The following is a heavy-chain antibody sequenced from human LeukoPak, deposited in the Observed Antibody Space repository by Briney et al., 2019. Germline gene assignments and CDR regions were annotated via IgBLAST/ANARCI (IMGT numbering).Heavy chain of an antibody. CDR2: INPNSGGT. CDR3: ARDRALVVPAAPDYYYYYYMDV. J-gene: IGHJ6*03. Sequence: ASVKVSCKASGYTFTGYYMHWVRQAPGQGLEWMGWINPNSGGTNYAQKFQGRVTMTRDTSISTAYMELSRLRSDDTAVYYCARDRALVVPAAPDYYYYYYMDVWGEGTTVTVSS. CDR1: GYTFTGYY. D-gene: IGHD2-2*01. V-gene: IGHV1-2*02.